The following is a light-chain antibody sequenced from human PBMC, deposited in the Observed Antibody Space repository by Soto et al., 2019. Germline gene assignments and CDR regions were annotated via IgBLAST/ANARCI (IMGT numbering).Light chain of an antibody. CDR3: SSYTITNTLV. J-gene: IGLJ2*01. Sequence: QSALTQPASVSGSPGQSITISCTGTSSDVGDYNFVSWYQHHPGNAPKIIIYGVTNRPSGISNRFYGSKSGNTASLTISGLKAEDEADYYCSSYTITNTLVFGGGTKLTVL. CDR2: GVT. CDR1: SSDVGDYNF. V-gene: IGLV2-14*03.